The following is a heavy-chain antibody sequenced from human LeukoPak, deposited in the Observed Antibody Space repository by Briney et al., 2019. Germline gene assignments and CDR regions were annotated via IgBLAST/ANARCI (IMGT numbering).Heavy chain of an antibody. CDR3: AKVGKHYYYMDV. CDR1: GFTFSSYG. V-gene: IGHV3-30*02. Sequence: PGGSLRLSCAASGFTFSSYGMHWVRQAPGKGLEWVAFIRYDGSNKYYADSEKGRFTISRDNSKNTLYLQMNSLRAEDTAVYYCAKVGKHYYYMDVWGKGTTVTVSS. D-gene: IGHD3-10*01. CDR2: IRYDGSNK. J-gene: IGHJ6*03.